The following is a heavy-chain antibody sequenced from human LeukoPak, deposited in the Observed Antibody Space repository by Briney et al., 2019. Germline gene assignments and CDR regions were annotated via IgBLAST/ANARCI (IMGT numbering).Heavy chain of an antibody. CDR2: IRYDGSNK. Sequence: GGSLRLSCAASGFTFSSYAMHWVRQAPGKGLEWVAVIRYDGSNKYYADSVKGRFTISRDNSKNTLYLQMNSLRAEDTAVYYCANSKWELPDWYFDLWGRGTLVTVSS. J-gene: IGHJ2*01. CDR1: GFTFSSYA. CDR3: ANSKWELPDWYFDL. D-gene: IGHD1-26*01. V-gene: IGHV3-30*04.